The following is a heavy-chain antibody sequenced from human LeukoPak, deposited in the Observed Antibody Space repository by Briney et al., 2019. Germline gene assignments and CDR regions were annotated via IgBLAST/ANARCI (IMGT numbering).Heavy chain of an antibody. V-gene: IGHV4-61*01. CDR3: AREGSTNILDY. CDR1: GDSISSSNYY. J-gene: IGHJ4*02. Sequence: SETLSLTCTVSGDSISSSNYYWSWIRQPPGKGLEWIGYIYSSGSTNYNPSLKSRVTISVDTSKNQFSLKLSSVTAADTAVYYCAREGSTNILDYWVQGTLVTVSS. CDR2: IYSSGST. D-gene: IGHD2-2*01.